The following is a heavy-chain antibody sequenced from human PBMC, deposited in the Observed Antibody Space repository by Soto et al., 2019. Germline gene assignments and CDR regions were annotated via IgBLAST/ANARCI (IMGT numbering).Heavy chain of an antibody. Sequence: SVKGSCKASGGTFSSYAIRWVRQAPGQGLEGVGGIIPIFGTANYAQKFQGRVTITADESTSTAYMELSSLRSEDTAVYYCARDSDVVVTAIRLGYYYYGMDVWGQGTTVTVSS. CDR1: GGTFSSYA. CDR3: ARDSDVVVTAIRLGYYYYGMDV. CDR2: IIPIFGTA. J-gene: IGHJ6*02. V-gene: IGHV1-69*13. D-gene: IGHD2-21*02.